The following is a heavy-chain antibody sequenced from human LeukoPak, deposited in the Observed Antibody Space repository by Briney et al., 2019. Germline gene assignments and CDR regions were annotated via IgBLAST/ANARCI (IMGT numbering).Heavy chain of an antibody. V-gene: IGHV1-24*01. CDR1: GYTLTELS. J-gene: IGHJ4*02. CDR3: ATDISIVGATWDY. Sequence: ASVKVSCKVSGYTLTELSMHWVRQAPGKGLEWMGGFDPEDGETIHAQKFQGRVTMTEDTSTDTAYMELSSLRSEDTAVYYCATDISIVGATWDYWGQGTLVTVSS. D-gene: IGHD1-26*01. CDR2: FDPEDGET.